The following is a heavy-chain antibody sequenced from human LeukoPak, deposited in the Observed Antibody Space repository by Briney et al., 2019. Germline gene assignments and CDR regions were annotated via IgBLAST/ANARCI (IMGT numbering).Heavy chain of an antibody. CDR2: ISSSSSLI. V-gene: IGHV3-21*01. CDR1: GFTFSYYS. J-gene: IGHJ6*03. CDR3: AKVDRGDYSSSPVPYYNYYMNV. Sequence: GGSLRLSCAASGFTFSYYSMNWVRQAPGRGLEWVSCISSSSSLIFYSDSVGGRFTISRDNAKNLLYLHMNSLRVEDTAVYYCAKVDRGDYSSSPVPYYNYYMNVWGKGTTVTVSS. D-gene: IGHD6-13*01.